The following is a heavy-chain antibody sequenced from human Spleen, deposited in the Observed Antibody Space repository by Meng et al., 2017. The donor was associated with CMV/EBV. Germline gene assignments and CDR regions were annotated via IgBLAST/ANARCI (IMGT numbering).Heavy chain of an antibody. CDR1: GFAVSCNY. CDR3: AKAQGICGGDCSRGDY. J-gene: IGHJ4*02. D-gene: IGHD2-21*01. Sequence: GESLKISCAASGFAVSCNYMTWVRQAPGKGLEWVSVFYSGDSTYYADSVKGRFTISRDNSKNTLFLQMNSLRRDDTAVYYCAKAQGICGGDCSRGDYWGQGALVTVSS. CDR2: FYSGDST. V-gene: IGHV3-66*02.